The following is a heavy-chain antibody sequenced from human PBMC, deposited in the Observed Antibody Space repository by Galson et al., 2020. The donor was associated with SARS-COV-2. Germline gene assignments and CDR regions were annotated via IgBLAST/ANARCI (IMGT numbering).Heavy chain of an antibody. V-gene: IGHV1-18*01. CDR3: ARAYYYDSRGYRPGVRYYYYMDG. J-gene: IGHJ6*03. D-gene: IGHD3-22*01. CDR1: GYTFTSYG. Sequence: ASVKVSCKASGYTFTSYGISWVRQAPGQGLEWMGWISAYNGNTNYAQKLQGRVTMTTDTSTSTAYMELRSLRSDDTAVYYCARAYYYDSRGYRPGVRYYYYMDGWGKGTTVTVS. CDR2: ISAYNGNT.